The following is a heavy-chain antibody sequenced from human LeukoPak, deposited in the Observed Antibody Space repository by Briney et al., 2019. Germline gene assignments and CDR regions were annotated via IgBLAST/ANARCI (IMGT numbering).Heavy chain of an antibody. CDR3: GRDPDY. CDR2: IKPYGSAK. Sequence: GGSLRLSCAASGFTLSTYWMNWVRQAPGKGLEWVASIKPYGSAKYYVDSVKGRFTISKDNAKKSLYLQMNSLRVEDTAMYYCGRDPDYWGQGTLVTVSS. V-gene: IGHV3-7*01. J-gene: IGHJ4*02. CDR1: GFTLSTYW.